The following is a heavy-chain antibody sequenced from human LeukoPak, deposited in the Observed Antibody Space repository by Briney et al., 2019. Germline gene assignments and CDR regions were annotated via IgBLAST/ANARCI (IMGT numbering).Heavy chain of an antibody. CDR3: ARIYYYGSGRYYFDY. D-gene: IGHD3-10*01. CDR1: GFTFSSYG. J-gene: IGHJ4*02. V-gene: IGHV3-33*01. Sequence: GRSLRLSCAASGFTFSSYGMHWVRQAPGKGLEWVAVIWYDGSNKYYADSVKGRFTISRDNSKNTLYLQMNSLRAEDTAVYYCARIYYYGSGRYYFDYWGQGTLVTVSS. CDR2: IWYDGSNK.